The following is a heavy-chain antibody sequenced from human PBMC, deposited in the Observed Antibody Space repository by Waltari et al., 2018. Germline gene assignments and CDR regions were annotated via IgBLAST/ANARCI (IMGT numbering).Heavy chain of an antibody. D-gene: IGHD4-17*01. CDR2: IYSGGST. J-gene: IGHJ3*02. CDR1: GFTVSSNY. Sequence: EVQLVETGGGLIQPGGSLRLSCAASGFTVSSNYMSWVRQTPGTGLEWVAVIYSGGSTYSADSVKGRFTISRDNSKNTLYLQMNSLRAEDTAVYYCARARLYPVYGAFDIWGQGTMVTVSS. CDR3: ARARLYPVYGAFDI. V-gene: IGHV3-53*02.